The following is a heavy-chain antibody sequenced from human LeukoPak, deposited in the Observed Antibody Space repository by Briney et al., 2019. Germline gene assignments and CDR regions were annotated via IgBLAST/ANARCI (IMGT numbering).Heavy chain of an antibody. J-gene: IGHJ6*02. V-gene: IGHV4-59*08. CDR1: GRSISTYY. D-gene: IGHD3-10*01. Sequence: SETLSLTCTVSGRSISTYYWTWIRQPPGKGLEWIGYIYNTGSTNYNPSLKSRVTISVDTSKNQFSLKLSSVTAADTAVHYCARQAWFGETLYGMDVWSQGTTVTVSS. CDR3: ARQAWFGETLYGMDV. CDR2: IYNTGST.